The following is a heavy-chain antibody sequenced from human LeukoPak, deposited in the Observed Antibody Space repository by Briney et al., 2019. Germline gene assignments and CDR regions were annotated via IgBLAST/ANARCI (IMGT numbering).Heavy chain of an antibody. V-gene: IGHV3-72*01. CDR1: GFTFSGHY. CDR3: ARRVFGGNCYYDF. J-gene: IGHJ4*02. CDR2: TKNKANSDTT. Sequence: GGSLRLSCAAAGFTFSGHYMDWVRQAPGKGLEWVGRTKNKANSDTTDYAASVKGRFTISRDDSKNSVYLQMSSLKTEDAAVYYCARRVFGGNCYYDFWGQGTLVTVSS. D-gene: IGHD4-23*01.